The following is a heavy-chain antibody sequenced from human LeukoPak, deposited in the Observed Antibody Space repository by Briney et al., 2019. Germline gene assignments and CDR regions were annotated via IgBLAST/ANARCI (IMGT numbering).Heavy chain of an antibody. CDR3: ARVKTGNWLSRGYYYMDV. D-gene: IGHD1-1*01. CDR1: GFTLSSYA. Sequence: GGSLRLSCAASGFTLSSYAMSWVRQAPGKGLEWVSSISSSSDYIYYADSVKGRFTISRDNAKNSLFLQMNSLRAEDTAVYYCARVKTGNWLSRGYYYMDVWGKGTTVTVSS. J-gene: IGHJ6*03. CDR2: ISSSSDYI. V-gene: IGHV3-21*01.